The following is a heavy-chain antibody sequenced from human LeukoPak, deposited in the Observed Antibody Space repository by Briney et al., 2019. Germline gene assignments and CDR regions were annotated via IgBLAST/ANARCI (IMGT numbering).Heavy chain of an antibody. V-gene: IGHV3-48*04. CDR2: ISSSGSTI. CDR3: AREPLAVAGLDY. CDR1: GFTFSTYN. Sequence: GGSLRLSCAASGFTFSTYNMNWVRQAPGKGLEWVSYISSSGSTIYYADSVKGRFTISRDNAKNSLYLQMNSLRAEDTAVYYCAREPLAVAGLDYWGQGTLVTVSS. D-gene: IGHD6-19*01. J-gene: IGHJ4*02.